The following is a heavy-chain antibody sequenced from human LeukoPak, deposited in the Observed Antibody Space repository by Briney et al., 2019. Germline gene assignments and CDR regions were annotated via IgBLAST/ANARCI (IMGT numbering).Heavy chain of an antibody. CDR1: GYTFTSYG. J-gene: IGHJ4*02. Sequence: ASVKVSCKASGYTFTSYGIRWVRQAPGQGLEWMGWISAYNGNTNYAQKLQGRVTMTTDTSTSTAYMELRSLRSDDTAVYYCARDPYLGYCSSTSCYPHDYWGQGTLVTVSS. V-gene: IGHV1-18*01. CDR2: ISAYNGNT. CDR3: ARDPYLGYCSSTSCYPHDY. D-gene: IGHD2-2*01.